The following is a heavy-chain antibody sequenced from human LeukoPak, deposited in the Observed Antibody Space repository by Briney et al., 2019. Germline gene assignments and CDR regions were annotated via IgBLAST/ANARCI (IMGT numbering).Heavy chain of an antibody. CDR2: ISGSGGST. D-gene: IGHD5-18*01. Sequence: GGSLRLSCAASGFTFSSYAMSWVRQAPGKGLEWVSAISGSGGSTYYADSVKGRFTISRDNSKNTLYLQMNSLRAEDTAVYYCARDFSYGKNFDYWGQGTLVTVSS. V-gene: IGHV3-23*01. CDR3: ARDFSYGKNFDY. CDR1: GFTFSSYA. J-gene: IGHJ4*02.